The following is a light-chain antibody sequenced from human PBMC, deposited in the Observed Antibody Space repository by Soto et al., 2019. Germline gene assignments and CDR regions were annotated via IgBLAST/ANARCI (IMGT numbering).Light chain of an antibody. CDR3: SLYTSENTCV. Sequence: QSVLTQPPSVSGSPGQSVTISCTGTSTDFVSYNRVSWYQQPPGTAPKLIIYEASNRPSGVPDRFSGSKSGNTASLTISGPQAADGVDYYCSLYTSENTCVFGTGAKVTVL. CDR1: STDFVSYNR. CDR2: EAS. J-gene: IGLJ1*01. V-gene: IGLV2-18*01.